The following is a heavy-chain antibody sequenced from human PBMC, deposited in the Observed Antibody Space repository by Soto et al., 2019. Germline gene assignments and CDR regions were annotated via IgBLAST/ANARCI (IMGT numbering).Heavy chain of an antibody. D-gene: IGHD3-3*01. CDR1: GGSSSGYY. CDR2: INHSGST. Sequence: SETLSLTCAVYGGSSSGYYWSWIRQPPGKGLEWIGEINHSGSTNYNPSLKSRVTISVDTSKNQFSLKLSSVTAADTAVYYCARVFGDVWGQGTTVTVS. V-gene: IGHV4-34*01. J-gene: IGHJ6*02. CDR3: ARVFGDV.